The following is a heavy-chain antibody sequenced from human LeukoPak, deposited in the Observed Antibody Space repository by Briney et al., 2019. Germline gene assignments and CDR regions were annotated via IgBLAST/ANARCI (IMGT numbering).Heavy chain of an antibody. CDR3: ARGLHGDIVVVPAADTPVGFDY. Sequence: SQTLSLTCAVSGGSISSGGYSWSWIRQPPGKGLEWIGYIYHSGSTYYNPSLKSRVTISVDTSKNQFSLKLSSVTAADTAVYYCARGLHGDIVVVPAADTPVGFDYWGQGILVTVSS. D-gene: IGHD2-2*01. CDR2: IYHSGST. CDR1: GGSISSGGYS. J-gene: IGHJ4*02. V-gene: IGHV4-30-2*01.